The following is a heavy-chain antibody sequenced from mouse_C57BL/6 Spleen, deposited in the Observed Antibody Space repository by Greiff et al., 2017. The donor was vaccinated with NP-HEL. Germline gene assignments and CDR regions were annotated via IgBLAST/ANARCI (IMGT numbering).Heavy chain of an antibody. CDR3: ARSSNYSAWFAY. J-gene: IGHJ3*01. CDR2: INPSTGGT. CDR1: GYSFTGYY. D-gene: IGHD2-5*01. Sequence: VQLQQSGPELVKPGASVKISCKASGYSFTGYYMNWVKQSPEKSLEWIGEINPSTGGTTYNQKFKAKATLTVDKSSSTAYMQLKSLTSEYSAVDYCARSSNYSAWFAYWGQGAPVTVSA. V-gene: IGHV1-42*01.